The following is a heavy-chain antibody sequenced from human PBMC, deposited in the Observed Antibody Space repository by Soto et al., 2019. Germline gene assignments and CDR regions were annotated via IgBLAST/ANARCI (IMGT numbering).Heavy chain of an antibody. Sequence: QVQLQQWGAGLLKPSETLSLTCAVYGGSFSGYYWCWIRQPPGKGLEWIGEINHSGSTNYNPSLNSRVTISVDTSKHQFSLKLSSVTAADTAVYYCARTPGIAVAGTYYYYGMDVWGQGTTVTVSS. CDR1: GGSFSGYY. J-gene: IGHJ6*02. CDR3: ARTPGIAVAGTYYYYGMDV. CDR2: INHSGST. D-gene: IGHD6-19*01. V-gene: IGHV4-34*01.